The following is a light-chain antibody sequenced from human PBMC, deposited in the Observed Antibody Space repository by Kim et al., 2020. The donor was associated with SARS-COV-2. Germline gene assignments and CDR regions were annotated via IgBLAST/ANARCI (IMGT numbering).Light chain of an antibody. J-gene: IGKJ4*01. CDR1: QSLLHSDGYNY. CDR3: MQALQSLT. CDR2: LGY. Sequence: EPASISCKSSQSLLHSDGYNYLDWYLQKPGQSPQLLIYLGYNRASGVPDRFSGSGSGTNFTLKISRVEAEDVGVYSCMQALQSLTFGGGTKVDIK. V-gene: IGKV2-28*01.